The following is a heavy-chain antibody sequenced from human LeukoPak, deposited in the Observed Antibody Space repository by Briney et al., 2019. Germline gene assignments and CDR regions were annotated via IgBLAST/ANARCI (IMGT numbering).Heavy chain of an antibody. J-gene: IGHJ4*02. V-gene: IGHV1-2*02. D-gene: IGHD2-15*01. Sequence: ASVKVSCKASGYTCTGYYIHWVRQAPGQGLEWMGWINPNSGGTKYAQKFQGRVTMTRDTSISTAYMELNRLTSDDTAVYYCARVESLYCSGGTCYDYWGQGTLVTVSS. CDR1: GYTCTGYY. CDR3: ARVESLYCSGGTCYDY. CDR2: INPNSGGT.